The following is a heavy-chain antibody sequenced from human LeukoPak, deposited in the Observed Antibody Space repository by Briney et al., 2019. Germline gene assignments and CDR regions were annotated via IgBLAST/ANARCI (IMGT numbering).Heavy chain of an antibody. CDR1: GFTFSSYA. V-gene: IGHV3-15*01. J-gene: IGHJ4*02. D-gene: IGHD5-18*01. CDR2: IKSKTDGGTT. Sequence: GGSLRLSCAASGFTFSSYAMSWVRQAPGKGLEWVGRIKSKTDGGTTDYAAPVKGRFTISRDDSKNTLYLQMNSLKTEDTAVYYCTTAGYSYGRFDYWGQGTLVTVSS. CDR3: TTAGYSYGRFDY.